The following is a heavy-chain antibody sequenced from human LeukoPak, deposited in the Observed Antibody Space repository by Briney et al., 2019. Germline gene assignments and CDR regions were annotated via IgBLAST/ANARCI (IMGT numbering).Heavy chain of an antibody. V-gene: IGHV3-23*01. CDR1: GFTFSSYA. D-gene: IGHD3-9*01. Sequence: GGSLRLSCAASGFTFSSYAMTWVRQAPGKGLEWVSHITGSGASTYYADSVKGRFTISRDKSNKSLYLQMNSLRADDTAIYYCARPHYDILTGYMYYFDYWGQGTLVTVSS. CDR3: ARPHYDILTGYMYYFDY. J-gene: IGHJ4*02. CDR2: ITGSGAST.